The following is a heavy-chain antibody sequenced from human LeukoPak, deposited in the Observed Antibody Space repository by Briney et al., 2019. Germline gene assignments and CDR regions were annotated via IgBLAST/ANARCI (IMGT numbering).Heavy chain of an antibody. Sequence: PGGSLRLSCAASGFTFSSYTMNWVRQAPGKGLEWVASISSSSSYIYHADSVKGRFTISRDNAKNSLFLQMNSLRAEDTAVYYCARGTRPDSSGYTYCYYGMDVWGQGTTVTVSS. D-gene: IGHD3-22*01. V-gene: IGHV3-21*01. CDR1: GFTFSSYT. CDR3: ARGTRPDSSGYTYCYYGMDV. CDR2: ISSSSSYI. J-gene: IGHJ6*02.